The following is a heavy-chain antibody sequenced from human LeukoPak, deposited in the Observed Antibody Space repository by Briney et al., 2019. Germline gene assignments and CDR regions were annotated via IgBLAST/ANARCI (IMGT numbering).Heavy chain of an antibody. CDR2: IYGDGST. J-gene: IGHJ4*02. Sequence: GGSLRLSCAASGFTVDSYYMSWVRQAPGKGLEWVSLIYGDGSTSYADSVKGRFTISRDNSKKTLSLQMNSLRAEDTAMYYCARGGSGYYWAFDCWGQGTLVTVSS. V-gene: IGHV3-53*01. CDR1: GFTVDSYY. CDR3: ARGGSGYYWAFDC. D-gene: IGHD3-22*01.